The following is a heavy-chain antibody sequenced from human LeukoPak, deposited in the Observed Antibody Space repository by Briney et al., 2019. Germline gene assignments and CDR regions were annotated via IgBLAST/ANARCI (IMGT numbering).Heavy chain of an antibody. Sequence: PSDTLSLTCTVSGYSMGSGYYWGWIRQPPGKGLEWIGSIYHSGSTDYNPSLQSRVTMSVDTSKNQFSLKLSSVTAADTAVYYCARADDRNYYDSSGRTSAFDIWGQGTMVTVSS. CDR2: IYHSGST. D-gene: IGHD3-22*01. CDR1: GYSMGSGYY. J-gene: IGHJ3*02. CDR3: ARADDRNYYDSSGRTSAFDI. V-gene: IGHV4-38-2*02.